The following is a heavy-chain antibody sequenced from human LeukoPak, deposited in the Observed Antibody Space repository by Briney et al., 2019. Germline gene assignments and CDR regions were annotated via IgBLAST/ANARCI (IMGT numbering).Heavy chain of an antibody. J-gene: IGHJ4*02. V-gene: IGHV3-49*04. CDR3: TRDFIGSDY. CDR1: GFTFGDYA. Sequence: PGGSLRLSCTASGFTFGDYAMSWVRQAPGKGLEWVGFIRSKAYGGTTEYAASVKGRFTISRDDSKSIAYLQMNSLKTEDTAVYYCTRDFIGSDYWGQGTLVTVSS. D-gene: IGHD2-15*01. CDR2: IRSKAYGGTT.